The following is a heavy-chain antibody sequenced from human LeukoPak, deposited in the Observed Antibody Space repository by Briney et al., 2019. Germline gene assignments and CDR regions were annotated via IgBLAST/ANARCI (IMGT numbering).Heavy chain of an antibody. CDR3: VSFYETY. CDR1: GNYW. V-gene: IGHV3-74*01. CDR2: NSDGSWT. D-gene: IGHD2/OR15-2a*01. J-gene: IGHJ4*02. Sequence: GGSLRLSCAASGNYWMHWVRQAPGKGLVWVSHNSDGSWTSYADSVKGRFTISKDNAKNTVYLQMNSLRAEDTAVYYCVSFYETYRGRGTLVTVSS.